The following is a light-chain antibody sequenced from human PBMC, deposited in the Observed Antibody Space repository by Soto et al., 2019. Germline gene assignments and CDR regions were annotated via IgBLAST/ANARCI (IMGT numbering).Light chain of an antibody. J-gene: IGKJ1*01. V-gene: IGKV1-39*01. CDR2: GAS. CDR1: QRINSY. Sequence: DTQVAHSTCSPCPTVVETINKSWRTRQRINSYLNWYQQQPGEAPTLLIYGASSLQSGVPSRFSGSGSGTDFTLAINSLQPEDFATYYCQQSSRTPITFGQGTKVDIK. CDR3: QQSSRTPIT.